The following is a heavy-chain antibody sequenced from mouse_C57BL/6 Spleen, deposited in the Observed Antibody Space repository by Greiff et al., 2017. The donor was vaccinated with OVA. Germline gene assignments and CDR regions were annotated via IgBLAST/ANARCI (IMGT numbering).Heavy chain of an antibody. CDR1: GFSLSTFGMG. CDR3: ARSYGNSSYYAMDY. CDR2: IWWDADK. Sequence: LKESGPGILQPSQTLSLTCSFSGFSLSTFGMGVGWIRQPSGKGLEWLAHIWWDADKYYNPALKSRLTISKDTSKNQVFLKIANVDTADTATYYCARSYGNSSYYAMDYWGQGTSVTVSS. J-gene: IGHJ4*01. V-gene: IGHV8-8*01. D-gene: IGHD2-1*01.